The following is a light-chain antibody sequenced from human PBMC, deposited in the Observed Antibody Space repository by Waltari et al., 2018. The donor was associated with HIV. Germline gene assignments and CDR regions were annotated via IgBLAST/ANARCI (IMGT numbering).Light chain of an antibody. CDR2: RNN. CDR3: SAWDSSLNAWV. J-gene: IGLJ3*02. V-gene: IGLV10-54*01. CDR1: RNNVGFQG. Sequence: QAGLTQPPSVSKGLRQTATLTCTGNRNNVGFQGAAWLQQHQGHPPKLLSYRNNNRPSGISERLSASRSGNTASLTITGLQPEDEADYYCSAWDSSLNAWVFGGGTKLTVL.